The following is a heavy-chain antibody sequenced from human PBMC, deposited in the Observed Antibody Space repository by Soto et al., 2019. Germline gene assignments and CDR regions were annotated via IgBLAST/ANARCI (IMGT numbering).Heavy chain of an antibody. CDR1: GFTFSSYA. J-gene: IGHJ6*02. Sequence: QVQLVESGGGVVQPGRSLRLSCAASGFTFSSYAMHWVRQAPGKGLEWVAVISYDGSNKYYADSVKGRFTISRDNSKNTLYLQMNSLRAEDTAVYYCASGVVGGIDVWGQGTTVTVSS. CDR2: ISYDGSNK. CDR3: ASGVVGGIDV. V-gene: IGHV3-30-3*01. D-gene: IGHD1-26*01.